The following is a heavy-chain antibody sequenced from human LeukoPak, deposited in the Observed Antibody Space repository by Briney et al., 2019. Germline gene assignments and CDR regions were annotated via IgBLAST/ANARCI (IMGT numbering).Heavy chain of an antibody. J-gene: IGHJ4*02. CDR2: TYYSGST. D-gene: IGHD2-2*01. CDR3: GRFGKGCSSTSCYVDY. V-gene: IGHV4-59*01. Sequence: PSETLSLTTTVAGDSISTYCWSWVRQPPGKGLEWIGYTYYSGSTNYNPSPKRRASIAVDTSKNQFSLKLSSVTAADTAVYYCGRFGKGCSSTSCYVDYWGQGTLVTVSS. CDR1: GDSISTYC.